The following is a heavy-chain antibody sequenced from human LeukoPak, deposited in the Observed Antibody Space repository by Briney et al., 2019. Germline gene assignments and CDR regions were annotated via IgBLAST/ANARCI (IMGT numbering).Heavy chain of an antibody. J-gene: IGHJ4*02. CDR1: GFTVGNTY. CDR2: IYSGGST. Sequence: GGSLRLSCAASGFTVGNTYLNWVRQAPGKGLEWVSVIYSGGSTYYADSVKGRFTISRDNSKNTLFLQMNSLRAEDTAVYYCAKLQAGLYWGQGTLVTVSS. V-gene: IGHV3-66*04. CDR3: AKLQAGLY.